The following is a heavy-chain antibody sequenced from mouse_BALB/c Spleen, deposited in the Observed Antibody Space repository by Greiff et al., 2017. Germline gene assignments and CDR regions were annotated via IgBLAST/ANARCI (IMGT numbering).Heavy chain of an antibody. CDR3: TRHGAYDAMDY. J-gene: IGHJ4*01. CDR2: ISSGGGST. V-gene: IGHV5-12-1*01. CDR1: GFAFSSYA. Sequence: EVKLVESGGGLVKPGGSLKLSCAASGFAFSSYAMSWVRQTPEKRLEWVAYISSGGGSTYYPDTVKGRFTISRDNAKNTLYLQMSSLKSEDTAMYYCTRHGAYDAMDYWGQGTSVTVSS.